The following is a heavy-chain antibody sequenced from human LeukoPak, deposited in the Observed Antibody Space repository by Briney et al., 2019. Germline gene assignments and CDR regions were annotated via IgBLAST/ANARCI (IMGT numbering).Heavy chain of an antibody. V-gene: IGHV1-69*13. CDR3: ARDPTSYYDFWGGYYI. J-gene: IGHJ4*02. CDR2: IIPIFGTA. D-gene: IGHD3-3*01. CDR1: GGTFSSYA. Sequence: ASVKVSCKASGGTFSSYAISWVRQAPGQGLEWMGGIIPIFGTANYAQKFQGRVTITADESTSTAYMELSSLRSEDTAVYYCARDPTSYYDFWGGYYIWGQGTLVTVSS.